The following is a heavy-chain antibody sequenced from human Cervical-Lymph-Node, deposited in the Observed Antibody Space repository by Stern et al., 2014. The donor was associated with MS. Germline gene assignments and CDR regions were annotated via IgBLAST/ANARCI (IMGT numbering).Heavy chain of an antibody. V-gene: IGHV4-4*02. J-gene: IGHJ4*02. D-gene: IGHD3-9*01. CDR3: ASRTLTFPYYFDS. CDR1: GGSILRTDW. Sequence: VQLVESGPGLVKPSGTLSLTCAVSGGSILRTDWWSWVRQPPGKGLEWIAEFYHGGSANYNPSLKSRFTISVDKSKNQSSLTLPSWTAADTALYYCASRTLTFPYYFDSWGQGTLVTVSS. CDR2: FYHGGSA.